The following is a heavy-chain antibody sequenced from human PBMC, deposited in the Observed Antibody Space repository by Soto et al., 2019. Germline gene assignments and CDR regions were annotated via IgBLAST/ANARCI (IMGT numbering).Heavy chain of an antibody. CDR3: AKDRGYCISTSCSQGYGMDV. Sequence: GGSLRLSCAASGFTFDDYAMHWVRQAPGKGLEWVSGISWNSGSIGYADSVKGRFTISRDNAKNSLYLQMNSLRAEDTALYYCAKDRGYCISTSCSQGYGMDVWGQGTTVTVSS. D-gene: IGHD2-2*01. CDR1: GFTFDDYA. V-gene: IGHV3-9*01. J-gene: IGHJ6*02. CDR2: ISWNSGSI.